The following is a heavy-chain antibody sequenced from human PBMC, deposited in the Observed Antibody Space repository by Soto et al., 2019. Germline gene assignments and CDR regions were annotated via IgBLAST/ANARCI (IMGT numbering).Heavy chain of an antibody. D-gene: IGHD6-6*01. CDR1: GFTFTNAW. Sequence: GGSLRLSCAASGFTFTNAWINWVRQAPGKGLEWVSAISGSGGSTNYADSVKGRFTISRDNSKSTLYLQMNSLRAEDTAVYYCAKRASSSFDYYYMDVWGKGTTVTVSS. CDR3: AKRASSSFDYYYMDV. V-gene: IGHV3-23*01. J-gene: IGHJ6*03. CDR2: ISGSGGST.